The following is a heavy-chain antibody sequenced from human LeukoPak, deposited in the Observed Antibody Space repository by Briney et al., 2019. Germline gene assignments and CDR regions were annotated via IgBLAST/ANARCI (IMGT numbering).Heavy chain of an antibody. CDR1: GGSISSYY. Sequence: SETLSLTCTVSGGSISSYYWSWIRQPPGKGLEWIGYIYYSGSTNYNPSLKSRVTISVDTSKNQFSLKLSSVTAADTAVYYCAREKNYGDSYCFDYWGQGTLVTVSS. CDR2: IYYSGST. D-gene: IGHD4-17*01. J-gene: IGHJ4*02. V-gene: IGHV4-59*01. CDR3: AREKNYGDSYCFDY.